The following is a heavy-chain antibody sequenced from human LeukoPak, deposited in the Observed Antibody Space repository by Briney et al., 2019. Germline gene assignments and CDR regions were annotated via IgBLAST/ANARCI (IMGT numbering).Heavy chain of an antibody. V-gene: IGHV4-39*01. CDR3: ATLLRDSSGYYSRTYYFDY. CDR2: IYDSGST. CDR1: GGSIRSSYYY. J-gene: IGHJ4*02. D-gene: IGHD3-22*01. Sequence: KSSETLSLTCTVSGGSIRSSYYYWGWIRQPPGKGLEWIGSIYDSGSTYYNPSLKSRVTISVDTSKNQFSLKLNSVTAADTAVYYCATLLRDSSGYYSRTYYFDYWGQGTLVTVSS.